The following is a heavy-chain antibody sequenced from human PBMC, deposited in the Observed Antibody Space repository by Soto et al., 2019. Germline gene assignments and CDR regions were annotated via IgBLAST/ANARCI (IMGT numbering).Heavy chain of an antibody. D-gene: IGHD6-19*01. Sequence: KPSETLSLTCAVSGYSISSGYYWGWIRQPPGKGLEWIGSIYHSGSTYYNPSLKSRVTISVDTSKNQFSLKLSSVTAADTAVYYCARVKIAVAADAFDIWGQGTMVTVSS. CDR1: GYSISSGYY. CDR3: ARVKIAVAADAFDI. V-gene: IGHV4-38-2*01. J-gene: IGHJ3*02. CDR2: IYHSGST.